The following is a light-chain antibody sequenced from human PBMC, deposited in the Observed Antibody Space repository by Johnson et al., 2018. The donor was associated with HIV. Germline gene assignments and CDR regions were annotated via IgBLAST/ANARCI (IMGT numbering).Light chain of an antibody. CDR2: DNN. Sequence: QSVLTQPPSVSAAPGQKVTISCSGSTSNIGNNYVSWYQHLPRTAPKLLIYDNNERPSGIPDRFSGSKSGTSATLGITGLQTGDEADYYCGTWDNGLITYVFGTGTKVTVL. J-gene: IGLJ1*01. V-gene: IGLV1-51*01. CDR1: TSNIGNNY. CDR3: GTWDNGLITYV.